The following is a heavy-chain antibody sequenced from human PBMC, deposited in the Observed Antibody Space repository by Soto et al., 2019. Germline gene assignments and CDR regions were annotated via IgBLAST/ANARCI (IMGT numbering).Heavy chain of an antibody. D-gene: IGHD1-1*01. J-gene: IGHJ2*01. Sequence: SETLSLTCTVSGGSISSYYWSWIRQPPGKGLEWIGYIYYSGSTNYNPSLKSRVTISVDTSKNQFSLKLSSVTAADTTVYYCARVGMNEAYWYFDLWGRGTLVTVSS. CDR1: GGSISSYY. CDR3: ARVGMNEAYWYFDL. V-gene: IGHV4-59*01. CDR2: IYYSGST.